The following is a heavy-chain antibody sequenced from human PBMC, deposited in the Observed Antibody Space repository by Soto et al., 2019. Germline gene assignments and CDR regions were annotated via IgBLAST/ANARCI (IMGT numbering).Heavy chain of an antibody. V-gene: IGHV1-3*01. D-gene: IGHD7-27*01. J-gene: IGHJ4*02. CDR3: ARVFAMGISYSRGHFDY. CDR2: INAGNGNT. Sequence: QVPLVQSGAEVKKPGASVKVSCKASGYTFTSYAMHWVRQAPGQRLEWMGWINAGNGNTKYSQKFQGRVTITRDTSASTAYMELSSLRSEDTAVYYCARVFAMGISYSRGHFDYWGQGTLVTVSS. CDR1: GYTFTSYA.